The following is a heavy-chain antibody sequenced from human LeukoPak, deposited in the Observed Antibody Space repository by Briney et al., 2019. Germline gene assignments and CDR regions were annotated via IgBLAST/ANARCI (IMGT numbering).Heavy chain of an antibody. Sequence: SVKVSCKASGGTFSSYAISWVRQAPGQGLEWMGRIIPILGIANYAQKFQGRVTITADKSTSTAYMELSSLRSEDTAVYYCARPYYYEGTYYFDYWGQGTLVTVSS. D-gene: IGHD3-22*01. CDR2: IIPILGIA. J-gene: IGHJ4*02. V-gene: IGHV1-69*04. CDR3: ARPYYYEGTYYFDY. CDR1: GGTFSSYA.